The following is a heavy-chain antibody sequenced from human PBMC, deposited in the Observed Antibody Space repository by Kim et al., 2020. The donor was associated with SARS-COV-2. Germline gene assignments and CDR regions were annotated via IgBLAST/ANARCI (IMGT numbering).Heavy chain of an antibody. D-gene: IGHD3-10*01. CDR1: GYTFNTYA. CDR3: ARGYGSGSYFDY. J-gene: IGHJ4*02. CDR2: INTYNGNT. Sequence: ASVKVSCKASGYTFNTYAIHWVRQAPGQGLEWMGWINTYNGNTKYSEKFQGRVTITRDTSASTAYMELSSLRSEDTTMYYCARGYGSGSYFDYWGQGTLVTVSS. V-gene: IGHV1-3*04.